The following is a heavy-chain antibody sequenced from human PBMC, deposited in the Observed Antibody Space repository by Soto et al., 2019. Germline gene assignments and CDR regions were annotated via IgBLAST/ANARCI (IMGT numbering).Heavy chain of an antibody. CDR1: GCSISISSYY. D-gene: IGHD3-3*01. Sequence: PSETLSLTCTVSGCSISISSYYWCWILQPPGKGLEWIGSIYYSGSTYYNPSLKSRVTISVDTSKNQFSLKLSSVTAADTAVYYCARLSYDFWSGYYRPYYYYYMDVWGKGTTVTVSS. J-gene: IGHJ6*03. CDR3: ARLSYDFWSGYYRPYYYYYMDV. V-gene: IGHV4-39*01. CDR2: IYYSGST.